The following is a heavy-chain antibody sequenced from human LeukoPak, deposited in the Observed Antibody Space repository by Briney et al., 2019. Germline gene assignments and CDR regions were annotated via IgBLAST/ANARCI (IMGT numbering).Heavy chain of an antibody. Sequence: GGSLRLSCAGSAFSFSSYSMSWVRQGPGKGLEWVATVWPDGGEQRYVDSVRGRFTIPRDNAKSLLYLQMHSLSVEDTAVYFCARLFGGVTTFDYWGQGALVTVSS. CDR2: VWPDGGEQ. CDR1: AFSFSSYS. V-gene: IGHV3-7*01. D-gene: IGHD4-17*01. J-gene: IGHJ4*02. CDR3: ARLFGGVTTFDY.